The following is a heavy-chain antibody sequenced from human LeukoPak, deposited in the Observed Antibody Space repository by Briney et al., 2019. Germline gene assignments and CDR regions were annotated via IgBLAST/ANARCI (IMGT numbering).Heavy chain of an antibody. J-gene: IGHJ5*02. CDR3: ARESRRGAAAGTYWFEP. CDR1: GYTFTSYA. V-gene: IGHV1-3*01. D-gene: IGHD6-13*01. Sequence: ASVKVSCKASGYTFTSYAMHWVRQAPGQRLEWMGWINAGNGNTKYPQKFQGRVTITRDTSASTAYMELSSLRSEDTAVYYCARESRRGAAAGTYWFEPWGQGTLVTVSS. CDR2: INAGNGNT.